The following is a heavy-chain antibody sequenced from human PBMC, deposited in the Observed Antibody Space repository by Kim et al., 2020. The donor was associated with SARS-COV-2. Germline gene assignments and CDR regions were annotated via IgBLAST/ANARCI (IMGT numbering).Heavy chain of an antibody. CDR3: ARSTVDTAMAI. D-gene: IGHD5-18*01. Sequence: TYNTDTMKGRLTISRDNSKNTLYLQMSSLTAEDTAGYYCARSTVDTAMAIWGQGTLVTVSS. J-gene: IGHJ4*01. V-gene: IGHV3-53*01. CDR2: T.